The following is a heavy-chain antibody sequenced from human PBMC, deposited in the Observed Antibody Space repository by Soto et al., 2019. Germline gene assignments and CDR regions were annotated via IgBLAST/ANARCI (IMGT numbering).Heavy chain of an antibody. V-gene: IGHV3-21*01. CDR3: ARVGCSGGSCKTNYSCGMDV. D-gene: IGHD2-15*01. CDR1: GFTFSSYS. CDR2: ISSSSSYI. J-gene: IGHJ6*02. Sequence: RSLSCAASGFTFSSYSMNWVRQAPGKGLEWVSSISSSSSYIYYADSVKGRFTISRDNAKNSLYLQMNSLRAEDTAVYYCARVGCSGGSCKTNYSCGMDVWGQGTKVTVSS.